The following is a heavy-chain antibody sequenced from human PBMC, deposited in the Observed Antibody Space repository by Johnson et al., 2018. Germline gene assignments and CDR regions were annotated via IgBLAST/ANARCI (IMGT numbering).Heavy chain of an antibody. CDR3: ARGADISTWCHFYDHMDV. D-gene: IGHD6-13*01. CDR2: VTIFGSTT. J-gene: IGHJ6*03. Sequence: QVQLVESGGGLVKPGGSLRLSCAASGFIFSDYYMNWIRQAPGKGLEWVSCVTIFGSTTFYADSVKGRFTISRDDANNSSYLQMNSLRAADTAVYYCARGADISTWCHFYDHMDVWGKGTTVTVAS. CDR1: GFIFSDYY. V-gene: IGHV3-11*04.